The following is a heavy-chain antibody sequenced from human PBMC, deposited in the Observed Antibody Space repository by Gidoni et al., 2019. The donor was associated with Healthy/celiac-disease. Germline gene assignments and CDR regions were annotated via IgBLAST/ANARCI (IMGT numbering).Heavy chain of an antibody. D-gene: IGHD6-13*01. CDR2: IIPIFGTA. CDR1: GGTFSRYA. J-gene: IGHJ5*02. V-gene: IGHV1-69*01. Sequence: QVQLVQSGAEVKKPGSSVKVCCKASGGTFSRYAISWVRQAPGQGLEWMGGIIPIFGTANYAQKFQGRVTITADESTSTAYMELSSLRSEDTAVYYCARDLSYSSSWSNWFDPWGQGTLVTVSS. CDR3: ARDLSYSSSWSNWFDP.